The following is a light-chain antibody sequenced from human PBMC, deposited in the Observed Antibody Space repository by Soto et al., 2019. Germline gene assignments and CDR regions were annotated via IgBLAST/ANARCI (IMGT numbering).Light chain of an antibody. J-gene: IGKJ4*01. V-gene: IGKV3-20*01. Sequence: EIVVTQSPGTLSLSPGGRATLSCRASQSVSSSYLAWYQQKPGQAPRLLIYGASTRATGIPDRFSVSGSGTDFTLTISRLEPEDFAVYHCQQFFSSPLTFGGGTRWIS. CDR3: QQFFSSPLT. CDR2: GAS. CDR1: QSVSSSY.